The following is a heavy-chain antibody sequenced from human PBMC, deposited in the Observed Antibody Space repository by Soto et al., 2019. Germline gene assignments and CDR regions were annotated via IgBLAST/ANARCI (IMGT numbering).Heavy chain of an antibody. Sequence: PSETLSLTCAVSGGSINSDGYSWSWIRQPTGKGLEWIGYIYHSVNTYYNSSLKSRVTISVDRSKNQFSLKLTSVTAADTAVYYCARGFPYYYGSGTYYNWFDPWGQGTLVPVSS. J-gene: IGHJ5*02. CDR3: ARGFPYYYGSGTYYNWFDP. CDR1: GGSINSDGYS. V-gene: IGHV4-30-2*01. CDR2: IYHSVNT. D-gene: IGHD3-10*01.